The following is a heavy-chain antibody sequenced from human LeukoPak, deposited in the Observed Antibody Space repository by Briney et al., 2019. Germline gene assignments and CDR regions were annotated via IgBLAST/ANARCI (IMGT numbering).Heavy chain of an antibody. D-gene: IGHD3-22*01. Sequence: PGGSLRLSCAASGFTFSNYAMSWARQALGKGREGVSTISGSGGNTYYADSVKGRFFISRDNSKNTLYLQMNTLGAEDTALYYCAKDWRVNDSNGYPDYWGQGTLVTVSS. J-gene: IGHJ4*02. CDR2: ISGSGGNT. CDR3: AKDWRVNDSNGYPDY. CDR1: GFTFSNYA. V-gene: IGHV3-23*01.